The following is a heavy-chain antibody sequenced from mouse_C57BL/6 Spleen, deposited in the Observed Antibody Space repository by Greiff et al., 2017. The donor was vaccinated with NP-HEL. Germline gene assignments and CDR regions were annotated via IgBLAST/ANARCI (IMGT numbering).Heavy chain of an antibody. CDR1: GFTFSSYA. Sequence: EVKLMESGGGLVKPGGSLKLSCAASGFTFSSYAMSWVRQTPEKRLEWVATISDGGSYTYYPDNVKGRFTISRDNAKNNLYLQMSHLKSEDTAMYYCARDEDDGYPPFAYWGQGTLVTVSA. J-gene: IGHJ3*01. CDR3: ARDEDDGYPPFAY. CDR2: ISDGGSYT. V-gene: IGHV5-4*01. D-gene: IGHD2-3*01.